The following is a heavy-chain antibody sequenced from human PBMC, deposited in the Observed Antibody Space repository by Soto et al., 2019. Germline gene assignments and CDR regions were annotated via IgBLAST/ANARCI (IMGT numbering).Heavy chain of an antibody. CDR3: VKDALTTVAYYFDY. CDR2: IDIAGSTT. D-gene: IGHD4-17*01. J-gene: IGHJ4*02. Sequence: GSLRLSCAASGFTFSSYWMHWVRQTPGKGLVWVSRIDIAGSTTTYADSVKGRFTISRDNAKNSLYLQLNSLRADDTAFYYCVKDALTTVAYYFDYWGQGALVTVSS. V-gene: IGHV3-74*01. CDR1: GFTFSSYW.